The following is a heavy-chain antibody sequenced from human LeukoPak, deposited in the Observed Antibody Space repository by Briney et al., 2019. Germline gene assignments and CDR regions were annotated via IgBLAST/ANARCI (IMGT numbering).Heavy chain of an antibody. D-gene: IGHD3-22*01. CDR1: GGSISSHY. Sequence: PPKTLSLTCTVSGGSISSHYWSWIRQPPGKGLEWIGYIYYSGSTNYNPSLKSRVTISVDTSKNQFSLKLSSVTAADTAVYYCARGRYCNSSGSYVDYWGQGTLVTVSS. J-gene: IGHJ4*02. CDR2: IYYSGST. CDR3: ARGRYCNSSGSYVDY. V-gene: IGHV4-59*11.